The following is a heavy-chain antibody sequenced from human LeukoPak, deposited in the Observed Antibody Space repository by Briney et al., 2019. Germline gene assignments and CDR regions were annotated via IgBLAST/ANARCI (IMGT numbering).Heavy chain of an antibody. V-gene: IGHV5-51*01. D-gene: IGHD5-18*01. CDR3: ARQWYEDTAMVDY. CDR2: IYPGDSGT. CDR1: GYSFTSYW. Sequence: GESLKISCEGSGYSFTSYWIAWVRQMPGKGLEWMGIIYPGDSGTRYSPSFQGQVTISADKSISTAYLQWRSLKASDTAMYYCARQWYEDTAMVDYWGQGTLVTVSS. J-gene: IGHJ4*02.